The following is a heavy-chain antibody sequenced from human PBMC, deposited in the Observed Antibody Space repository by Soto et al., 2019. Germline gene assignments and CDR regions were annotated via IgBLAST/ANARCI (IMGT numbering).Heavy chain of an antibody. J-gene: IGHJ4*02. CDR1: GDTFTDYY. D-gene: IGHD2-21*02. V-gene: IGHV1-46*01. Sequence: ASVKVSCKASGDTFTDYYIHWVRQAPGQGLEWMGTVNPSGGHTTYAQHFLGRVTMTRDTSTSTLYMELTSLTSDDTAIYYCARGGHVVVVTAALDLWGQRTLVTGSS. CDR2: VNPSGGHT. CDR3: ARGGHVVVVTAALDL.